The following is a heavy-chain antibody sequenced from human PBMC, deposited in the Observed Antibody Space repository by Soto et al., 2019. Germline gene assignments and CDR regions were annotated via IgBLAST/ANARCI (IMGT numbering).Heavy chain of an antibody. CDR1: GYTFTSYD. V-gene: IGHV1-8*01. Sequence: ASVKVSCKASGYTFTSYDINWVRQATGQGLEWMGWMNPNSGNTGYAQKFQGRVTMTRNTSISTAYMELSSLKASDTAMYYCARDLDYGGNSEASDVWGQGTMVTVSS. J-gene: IGHJ3*01. CDR3: ARDLDYGGNSEASDV. D-gene: IGHD4-17*01. CDR2: MNPNSGNT.